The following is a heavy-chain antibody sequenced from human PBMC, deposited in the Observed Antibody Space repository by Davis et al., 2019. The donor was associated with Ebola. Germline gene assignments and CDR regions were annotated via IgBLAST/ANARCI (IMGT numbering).Heavy chain of an antibody. D-gene: IGHD2-2*01. V-gene: IGHV4-34*01. J-gene: IGHJ6*02. CDR1: GGSFSGYY. Sequence: GSLRLSCAVYGGSFSGYYWSWIRQPPGKGLEWIGEINHSGSTNYNPSLKSRVTISVDTSKNQFSLKLSSVTAADTAVYYCARDDIVVVPAAMAHYYYYGMDVWGQGTTVTVSS. CDR2: INHSGST. CDR3: ARDDIVVVPAAMAHYYYYGMDV.